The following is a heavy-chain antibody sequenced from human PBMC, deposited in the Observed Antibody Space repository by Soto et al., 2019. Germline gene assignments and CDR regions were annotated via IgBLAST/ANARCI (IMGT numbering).Heavy chain of an antibody. V-gene: IGHV1-69*13. CDR2: IIPIFGTA. D-gene: IGHD3-3*01. CDR1: GGTFSSYA. CDR3: ATGLTSITIFGVVPDAFDI. J-gene: IGHJ3*02. Sequence: SVKVSCKASGGTFSSYAISWVRQAPGQGLEWMGGIIPIFGTANYAQKFQGRVTITADESTSTAYMELSSLRSEDTAVYYCATGLTSITIFGVVPDAFDIWGQGTMVTVSS.